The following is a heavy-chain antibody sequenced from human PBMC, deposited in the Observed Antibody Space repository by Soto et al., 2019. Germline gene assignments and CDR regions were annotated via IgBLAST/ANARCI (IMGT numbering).Heavy chain of an antibody. J-gene: IGHJ6*02. Sequence: SETLSLTCTVSGGSVSSGSYYWSWIRQPPGKGLEWIGYIYYSGSTNYNPSLKSRVTISVDTSKNQFSLKLSSVTAADTAVYYCARDVGSGLKDYYYYGMDVWGQGTTVTVSS. CDR2: IYYSGST. CDR1: GGSVSSGSYY. V-gene: IGHV4-61*01. CDR3: ARDVGSGLKDYYYYGMDV. D-gene: IGHD6-19*01.